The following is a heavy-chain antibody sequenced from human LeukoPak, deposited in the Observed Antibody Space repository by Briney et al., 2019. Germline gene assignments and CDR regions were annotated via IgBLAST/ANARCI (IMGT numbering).Heavy chain of an antibody. CDR3: AGQDSSGYYSPIDY. J-gene: IGHJ4*02. CDR1: GFTVSSNY. CDR2: IYYSGST. D-gene: IGHD3-22*01. Sequence: GSLRLSCAASGFTVSSNYMSWVRQAPGKGLEWLGSIYYSGSTYYNPSLKSRVTISVDTSKNQFSLKLSSVTAADTAVYYCAGQDSSGYYSPIDYWGQGTLVTGSS. V-gene: IGHV4-59*05.